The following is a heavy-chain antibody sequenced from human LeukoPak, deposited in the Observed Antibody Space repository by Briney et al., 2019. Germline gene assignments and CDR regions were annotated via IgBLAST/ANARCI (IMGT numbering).Heavy chain of an antibody. CDR1: GDSVSGNSGA. D-gene: IGHD5-18*01. Sequence: SQTLSVTCAICGDSVSGNSGAWNWIRQSPSRGLEWLGRTYYRSKWYNDYAVSVKSRITINPDTSKNQFSLQLNSATPEDTAVYYCARGYTYAFDYWGQGTLVTVSS. CDR3: ARGYTYAFDY. V-gene: IGHV6-1*01. J-gene: IGHJ4*02. CDR2: TYYRSKWYN.